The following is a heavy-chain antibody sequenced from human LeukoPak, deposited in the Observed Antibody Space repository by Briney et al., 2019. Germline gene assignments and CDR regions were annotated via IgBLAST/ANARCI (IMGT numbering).Heavy chain of an antibody. J-gene: IGHJ3*02. CDR3: ARRSSGYIDAFDI. CDR1: GYSFTSYW. Sequence: GESLKISCKGSGYSFTSYWIRWVRQMPGKGLEWMGIIYPGDSDTGYSPSFQGQVTISADKSISTAYLQWSSLQASDTAMYYCARRSSGYIDAFDIWGQGTMVTVFS. V-gene: IGHV5-51*01. D-gene: IGHD3-22*01. CDR2: IYPGDSDT.